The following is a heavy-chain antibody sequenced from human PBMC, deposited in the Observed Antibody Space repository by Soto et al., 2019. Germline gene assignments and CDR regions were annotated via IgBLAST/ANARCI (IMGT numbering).Heavy chain of an antibody. CDR3: ARHYSGFSFGP. D-gene: IGHD2-15*01. J-gene: IGHJ5*02. CDR2: IDHSATT. V-gene: IGHV4-4*02. CDR1: GGSISSDNG. Sequence: SETLSLTWAVSGGSISSDNGWSWVRQHQGKGREGKGEIDHSATTYSHPSLKSRVTISVDTSKNHFSLKVSSVSAAAAVEYYCARHYSGFSFGPWGQGTLVTVSS.